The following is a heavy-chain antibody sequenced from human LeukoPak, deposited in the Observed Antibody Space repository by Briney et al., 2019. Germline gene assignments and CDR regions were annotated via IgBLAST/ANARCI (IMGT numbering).Heavy chain of an antibody. J-gene: IGHJ4*02. CDR2: ISGSGGST. Sequence: GGSLRLSCAASGFTFSSYAMSWVRQAPGKGLGWVSAISGSGGSTYYADSVKGRFTISRDNSKNTLYLQMNSLRAEDAAVYYCAKDLMYSSSSRNQGYWGQGTLVTVSS. D-gene: IGHD6-6*01. V-gene: IGHV3-23*01. CDR1: GFTFSSYA. CDR3: AKDLMYSSSSRNQGY.